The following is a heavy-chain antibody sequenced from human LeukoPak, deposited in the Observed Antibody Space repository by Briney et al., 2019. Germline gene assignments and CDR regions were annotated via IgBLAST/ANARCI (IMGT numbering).Heavy chain of an antibody. CDR2: IYYSGST. Sequence: SETLSLTCTVSGGSISSSNYYWGWIRQPPGKGLEWIGSIYYSGSTYYNPSLKSRVTISVDMSKNQFSLKLSSVTAADTAVYYCARIRPWGSMIVVAHPQKVRDYWGQGTLVTVSS. V-gene: IGHV4-39*07. CDR3: ARIRPWGSMIVVAHPQKVRDY. J-gene: IGHJ4*02. CDR1: GGSISSSNYY. D-gene: IGHD3-22*01.